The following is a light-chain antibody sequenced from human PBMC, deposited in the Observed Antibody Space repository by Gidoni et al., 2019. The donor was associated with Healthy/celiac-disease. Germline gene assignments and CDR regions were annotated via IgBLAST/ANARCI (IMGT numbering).Light chain of an antibody. V-gene: IGKV3-20*01. CDR2: GSS. CDR3: QQYGSSPPYT. J-gene: IGKJ2*01. Sequence: ELVLTQSPGTLSLSPGERATLSCRASQSVRSSYLAWYQQKPGQAPMLLIYGSSSRATGIPDRFSGSGSGTDFTLTISRLAPEDFAVYYCQQYGSSPPYTFGQGTKLEIK. CDR1: QSVRSSY.